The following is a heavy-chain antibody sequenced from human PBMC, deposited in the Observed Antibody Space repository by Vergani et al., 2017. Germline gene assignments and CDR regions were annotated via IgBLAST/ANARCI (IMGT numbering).Heavy chain of an antibody. CDR2: ISGSGGST. J-gene: IGHJ4*02. V-gene: IGHV3-23*01. CDR1: GFTFSSYA. CDR3: LPLIKANAPPHFDY. Sequence: EVQLLESGGGLVQPGGSLRLSCAASGFTFSSYAMSWVRQAPGKGLEWVSAISGSGGSTYYADSVKGRLTISRDNSKNTLYLQMNSLRAEETAVYYCLPLIKANAPPHFDYWGQGTLVTVSS. D-gene: IGHD3-10*01.